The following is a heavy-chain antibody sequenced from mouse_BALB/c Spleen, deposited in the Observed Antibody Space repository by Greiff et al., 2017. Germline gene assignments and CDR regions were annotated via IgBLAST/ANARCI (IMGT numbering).Heavy chain of an antibody. J-gene: IGHJ4*01. CDR2: IWTGGST. Sequence: QVQLQQSGPGLVQPSQSPSVTCTVSGFSLTRYGVHWVRQSPGKGLEWLGVIWTGGSTDCNAAFKSRLIISKDNSKNQVFFKMNSLQTYDTAIYYCARNWDKGYAMDYWGQGTSVTVSS. V-gene: IGHV2-2*01. CDR1: GFSLTRYG. CDR3: ARNWDKGYAMDY. D-gene: IGHD4-1*01.